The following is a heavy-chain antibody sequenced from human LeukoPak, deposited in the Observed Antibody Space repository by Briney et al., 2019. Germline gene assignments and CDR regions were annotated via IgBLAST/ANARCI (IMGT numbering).Heavy chain of an antibody. D-gene: IGHD1-26*01. Sequence: SETLSLTCTVSGGSISSYYWSWIRQPPGKGLEWIGYIYYSGSTNYNPSLKSRVTISVDTSKNQFFLNLRSVTAADTAVYYCARSGSASWADWGQGTLVTVSS. CDR1: GGSISSYY. J-gene: IGHJ4*02. V-gene: IGHV4-59*08. CDR2: IYYSGST. CDR3: ARSGSASWAD.